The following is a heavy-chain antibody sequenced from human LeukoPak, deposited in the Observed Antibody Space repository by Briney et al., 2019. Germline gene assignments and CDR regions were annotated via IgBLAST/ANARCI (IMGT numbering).Heavy chain of an antibody. Sequence: ASVKVSCKASGYTFTSYDINWVRQATGQGLEWMGWMNPNSGNTGYAQKFQGRVTMTRNTSISTAYMELSSLRSEDTAVYYCARGVIGNYYGSGGIDYWGQGTLVTVSS. D-gene: IGHD3-10*01. J-gene: IGHJ4*02. V-gene: IGHV1-8*01. CDR1: GYTFTSYD. CDR2: MNPNSGNT. CDR3: ARGVIGNYYGSGGIDY.